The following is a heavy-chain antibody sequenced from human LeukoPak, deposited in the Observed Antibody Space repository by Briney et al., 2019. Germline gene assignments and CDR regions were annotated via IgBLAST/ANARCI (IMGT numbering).Heavy chain of an antibody. Sequence: SETLSLTCTVSGGSISSSSYYWGWIRQPPGKGLEWIGSIYYSGSTYYNPSLKSRVTISVDASKNQFSLKLSSVTAADTAVYYCARDRTQANWFDPWGQGTLVIVSS. CDR3: ARDRTQANWFDP. D-gene: IGHD1-1*01. V-gene: IGHV4-39*07. CDR1: GGSISSSSYY. CDR2: IYYSGST. J-gene: IGHJ5*02.